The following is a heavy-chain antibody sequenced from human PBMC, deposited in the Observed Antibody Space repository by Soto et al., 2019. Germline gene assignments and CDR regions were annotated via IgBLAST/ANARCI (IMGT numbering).Heavy chain of an antibody. CDR3: ARDQAAAPTLDYYYGMDV. D-gene: IGHD6-13*01. CDR2: IWYDGNNK. J-gene: IGHJ6*02. CDR1: GFTFSNYG. Sequence: QVQLVESGGGVVQPGRSLRLSCAASGFTFSNYGMHWVRQAPGKGLEWVAVIWYDGNNKYYADSVKGRFTISRDNSKNTLYLQMNSLRAEDTTVYYCARDQAAAPTLDYYYGMDVWGQGTTVTVSS. V-gene: IGHV3-33*01.